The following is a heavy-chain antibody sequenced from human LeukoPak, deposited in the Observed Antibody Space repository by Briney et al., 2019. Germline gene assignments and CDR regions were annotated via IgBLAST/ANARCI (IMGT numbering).Heavy chain of an antibody. CDR2: IYYSGST. Sequence: PSETLSLTCAVSGGSISSGGYSWSSIRQPPGKGLEWIGYIYYSGSTYYNPSLKSRVTISVDTSKNQFSLKLSSVTAADTAVYYCARVPSLYYYYYYMDVWGKGTTVTVSS. CDR1: GGSISSGGYS. J-gene: IGHJ6*03. V-gene: IGHV4-30-4*07. CDR3: ARVPSLYYYYYYMDV. D-gene: IGHD2-2*01.